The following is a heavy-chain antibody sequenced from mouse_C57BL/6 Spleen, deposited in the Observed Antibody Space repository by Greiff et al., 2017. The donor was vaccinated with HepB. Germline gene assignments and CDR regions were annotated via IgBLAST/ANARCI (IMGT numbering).Heavy chain of an antibody. Sequence: EVKLLESGPGMVKPSQSLSLTCTVTGYSITSGYDWHWIRHFPGNKLEWMGYISYSGSTNYNPSLKSRISITHDTSKNHFFLKLNSVTTEDTATYYCARDTDYYGSSLWYFDVWGTGTTVTVSS. V-gene: IGHV3-1*01. J-gene: IGHJ1*03. CDR2: ISYSGST. CDR3: ARDTDYYGSSLWYFDV. CDR1: GYSITSGYD. D-gene: IGHD1-1*01.